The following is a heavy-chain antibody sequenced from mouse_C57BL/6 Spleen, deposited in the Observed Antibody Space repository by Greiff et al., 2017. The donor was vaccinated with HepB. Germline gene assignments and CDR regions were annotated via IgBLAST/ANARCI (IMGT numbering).Heavy chain of an antibody. D-gene: IGHD1-1*01. J-gene: IGHJ4*01. CDR3: AIEEIDYGSSLLAMDY. CDR1: GYTFTSYW. V-gene: IGHV1-74*01. CDR2: IHPSDSDT. Sequence: QVQLQQPGAELVKPGASVKVSCKASGYTFTSYWMHWVKQRPGQGLEWIGRIHPSDSDTNYNQKFKGKATLTVDKSSSTAYMQLSSLTSEDSAVYYCAIEEIDYGSSLLAMDYWGQGTSVTVSS.